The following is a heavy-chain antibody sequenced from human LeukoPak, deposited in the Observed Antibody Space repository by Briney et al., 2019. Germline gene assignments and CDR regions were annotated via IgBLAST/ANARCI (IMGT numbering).Heavy chain of an antibody. CDR3: ARAPGYYYGFDY. CDR2: MNPNSGNT. Sequence: ASVKVSCKASRYTFTSYDINWVRQATGQGLEWMGWMNPNSGNTGYAQKFQGRVTMTRNTSISTAYMELSSLRSEDTAVYYCARAPGYYYGFDYWGQGTLVTVSS. J-gene: IGHJ4*02. V-gene: IGHV1-8*01. CDR1: RYTFTSYD. D-gene: IGHD3-22*01.